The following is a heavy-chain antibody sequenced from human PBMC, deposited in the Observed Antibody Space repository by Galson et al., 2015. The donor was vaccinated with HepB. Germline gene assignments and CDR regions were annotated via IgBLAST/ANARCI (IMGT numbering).Heavy chain of an antibody. Sequence: LRLSCAASGFTFSSYWMSWVRQAPGKGLEWVANIKQDGSEKYYVDSVKGRFTISRDNAKNSLYLQMNSLRAEDTAVYYCARGSIETVPPDYYMDVWGKGTTVTVSS. CDR3: ARGSIETVPPDYYMDV. J-gene: IGHJ6*03. CDR1: GFTFSSYW. D-gene: IGHD2-2*01. CDR2: IKQDGSEK. V-gene: IGHV3-7*01.